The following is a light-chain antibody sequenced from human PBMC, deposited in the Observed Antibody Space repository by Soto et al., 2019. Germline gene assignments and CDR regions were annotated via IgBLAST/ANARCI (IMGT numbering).Light chain of an antibody. V-gene: IGKV3-11*01. CDR2: DAS. J-gene: IGKJ4*01. CDR1: QSVSSY. Sequence: EIVLTQSAATLSLSPWERATLSCRASQSVSSYLAWYQQKPGQAPRLLIYDASNGATGIPARFSGSGSGTDFTLTISSLEPEDFAVYYCQQRSNWPLTFGGGTKVDI. CDR3: QQRSNWPLT.